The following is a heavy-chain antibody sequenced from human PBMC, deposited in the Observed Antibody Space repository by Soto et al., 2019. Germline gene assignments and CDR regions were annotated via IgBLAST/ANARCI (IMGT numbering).Heavy chain of an antibody. CDR2: IKQDGNEK. V-gene: IGHV3-7*04. D-gene: IGHD1-26*01. CDR3: ARVVGAPTWFDP. J-gene: IGHJ5*02. CDR1: GLTFSSNW. Sequence: EVQLVESGGGLVQPGGSLRLSCAASGLTFSSNWMSWVRQAPGRGLECVANIKQDGNEKYYVDSVKGRFTISRGNAKNSLYLQMNSLRADDTAVYYCARVVGAPTWFDPWGQGTLVTVSS.